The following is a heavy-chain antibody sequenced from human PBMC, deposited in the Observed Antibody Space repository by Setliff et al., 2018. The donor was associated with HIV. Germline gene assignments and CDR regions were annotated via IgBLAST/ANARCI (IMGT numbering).Heavy chain of an antibody. V-gene: IGHV1-18*01. CDR2: ISTFDGNT. J-gene: IGHJ4*02. D-gene: IGHD3-9*01. CDR3: ARGSLLGYFDWLFPD. CDR1: GYNFFSYG. Sequence: GASVKVSCKASGYNFFSYGISWVRQAPGQGLEWMGWISTFDGNTDYAQNVQDRVTMTTDTSTSTAYMELSRLRSDDTAVYYCARGSLLGYFDWLFPDWGQGTLVTVSS.